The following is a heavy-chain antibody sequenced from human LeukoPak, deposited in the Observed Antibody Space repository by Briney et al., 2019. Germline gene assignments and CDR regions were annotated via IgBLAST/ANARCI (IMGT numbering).Heavy chain of an antibody. CDR2: ISAYNGNT. CDR1: GYNFTNYW. CDR3: AAYHYYYYMDV. J-gene: IGHJ6*03. Sequence: GESLKISCKGSGYNFTNYWISWVRQAPGQGLEWMGWISAYNGNTNYAQKLQGRVTMTTDTSTSTAYMELRSLRSDDTAVYYCAAYHYYYYMDVWGKGTTVTVSS. V-gene: IGHV1-18*04.